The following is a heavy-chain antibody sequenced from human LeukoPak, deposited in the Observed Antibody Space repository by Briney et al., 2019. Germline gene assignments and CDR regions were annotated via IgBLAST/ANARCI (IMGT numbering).Heavy chain of an antibody. CDR2: IYTSGST. CDR3: ARVQRRYDSSGYYYDHYYYYYMDV. D-gene: IGHD3-22*01. J-gene: IGHJ6*03. Sequence: TPSLTCTVSGGSISSDNYYWSWIRQPAGKGLEWIGRIYTSGSTKYNPSLKSRVTMSVDTSKNQFSLKLSSVTAADTAVYYCARVQRRYDSSGYYYDHYYYYYMDVWGKGATVTVSS. V-gene: IGHV4-61*02. CDR1: GGSISSDNYY.